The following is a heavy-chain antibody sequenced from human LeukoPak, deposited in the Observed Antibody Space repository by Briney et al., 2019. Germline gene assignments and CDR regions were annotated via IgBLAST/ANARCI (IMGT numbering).Heavy chain of an antibody. CDR3: ASLGLLWFGELSQ. J-gene: IGHJ4*02. D-gene: IGHD3-10*01. V-gene: IGHV1-3*01. CDR2: INAGNGNT. CDR1: GYTFTSYA. Sequence: ASVKVSCKASGYTFTSYAMHWVRQAPGQRLEWMGWINAGNGNTKYSQKFQGRVTITRDTSASTAYTELSSLRSEDTAVYYCASLGLLWFGELSQWGQGTLVTVSS.